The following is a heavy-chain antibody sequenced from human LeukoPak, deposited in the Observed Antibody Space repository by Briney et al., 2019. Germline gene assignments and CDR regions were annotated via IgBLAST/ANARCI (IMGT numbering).Heavy chain of an antibody. V-gene: IGHV3-48*01. CDR1: GFTFSHYS. J-gene: IGHJ5*02. D-gene: IGHD3-9*01. Sequence: PGGSLRLSCAASGFTFSHYSMNWVRQAPGKGLEWVSYISSGSSTIYYADSVKGRFTISRDNAKNSLYLQMNSLRAEDTAVYYCARVVTYYDILTGNNWFDPWGQGTLVTVSS. CDR3: ARVVTYYDILTGNNWFDP. CDR2: ISSGSSTI.